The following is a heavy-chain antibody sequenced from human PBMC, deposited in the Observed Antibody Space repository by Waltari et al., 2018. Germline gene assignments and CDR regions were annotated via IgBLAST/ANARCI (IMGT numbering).Heavy chain of an antibody. CDR3: AKDRMGSSWYGRGGFNWFDP. J-gene: IGHJ5*02. D-gene: IGHD6-13*01. Sequence: EVQLLESGGGLVQPGGSLRLSCAASGFTFSSYAMSWVRQAPGKGLEWVSAISGSGGSTYYADSVKGRFTISRDNSKNTLYLQMNSLRAEDTAVYYCAKDRMGSSWYGRGGFNWFDPWGQGTLVTVSS. V-gene: IGHV3-23*01. CDR2: ISGSGGST. CDR1: GFTFSSYA.